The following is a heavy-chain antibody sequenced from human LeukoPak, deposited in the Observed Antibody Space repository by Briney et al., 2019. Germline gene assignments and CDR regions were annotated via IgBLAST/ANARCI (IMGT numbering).Heavy chain of an antibody. CDR3: VRDSVIRGMDV. Sequence: PGGSLRLSCAASGFIFSDYYMSRIRQAPGKGLEWVSYISSSNTYTNYADSVKGRFTISRDNAKKSLDLQMNSLRVEDTAVYYCVRDSVIRGMDVWGQGTTVTVSS. D-gene: IGHD3-10*01. CDR1: GFIFSDYY. V-gene: IGHV3-11*06. J-gene: IGHJ6*02. CDR2: ISSSNTYT.